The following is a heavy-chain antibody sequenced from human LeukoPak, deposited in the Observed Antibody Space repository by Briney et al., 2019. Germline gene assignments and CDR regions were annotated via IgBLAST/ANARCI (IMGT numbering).Heavy chain of an antibody. D-gene: IGHD2-15*01. Sequence: SETLSLTCSVSGDSISTSSSYWGWIRQPPGKGLEWIGSINHSGSTNYNPSLKSRVTISVDTSKNQFSLDLSSVTAADTAVYYCASRSKNYSYYFDYWGQGTLVTVSS. CDR2: INHSGST. CDR1: GDSISTSSSY. CDR3: ASRSKNYSYYFDY. V-gene: IGHV4-39*07. J-gene: IGHJ4*02.